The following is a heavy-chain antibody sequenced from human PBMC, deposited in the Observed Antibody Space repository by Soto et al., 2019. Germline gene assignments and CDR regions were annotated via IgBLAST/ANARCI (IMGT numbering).Heavy chain of an antibody. CDR1: GYTFTDYG. CDR2: ISGYNGNT. D-gene: IGHD3-22*01. Sequence: QVQLAESGAEVKKPGASVKVSCKASGYTFTDYGISWVRQAPGQGLEWMGWISGYNGNTKYAQKFQGRVTMTTDTPTNTASMELRSMRSDDTAVYYCARDREYYYDSSGNYYYHYGLDVWSQGTTVTVS. J-gene: IGHJ6*02. V-gene: IGHV1-18*04. CDR3: ARDREYYYDSSGNYYYHYGLDV.